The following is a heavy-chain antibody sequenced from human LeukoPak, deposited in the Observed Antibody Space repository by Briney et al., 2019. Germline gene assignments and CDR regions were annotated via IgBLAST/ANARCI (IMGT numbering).Heavy chain of an antibody. Sequence: GESLKISCKGSGYSFTSYWIGWVRQMPGKGLEWMGIIYPGDSGTRYSPSFQGQVTISADKSISTAYLQWSSLKASDTAMYYCARGSLGSSGYPYYFDYWGQGTLVTVSS. CDR1: GYSFTSYW. D-gene: IGHD3-22*01. CDR2: IYPGDSGT. V-gene: IGHV5-51*01. CDR3: ARGSLGSSGYPYYFDY. J-gene: IGHJ4*02.